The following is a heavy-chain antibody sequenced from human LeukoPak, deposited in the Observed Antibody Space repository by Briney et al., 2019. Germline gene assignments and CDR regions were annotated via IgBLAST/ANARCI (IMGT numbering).Heavy chain of an antibody. V-gene: IGHV3-53*01. J-gene: IGHJ4*02. CDR2: IYSGGST. Sequence: PGGSLRLSCAASGFTVSSNYMSWVRQAPGKGLEWVSVIYSGGSTYYADSVKGRFTISRDNSKNTLYLQMNSLRAEDTAVYYCTRVGDGSGSVYFDYWGQGTLVTVSS. CDR1: GFTVSSNY. D-gene: IGHD3-10*01. CDR3: TRVGDGSGSVYFDY.